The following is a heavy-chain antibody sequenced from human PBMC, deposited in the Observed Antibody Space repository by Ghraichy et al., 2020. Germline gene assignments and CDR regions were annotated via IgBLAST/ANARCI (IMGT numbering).Heavy chain of an antibody. CDR1: GFSFSSYW. Sequence: GGSLRLSCAASGFSFSSYWMSWVRQAPGKGLEWVANIKHDGSEKFYVDSVKGRFTISRDNTKKSLYLQMNSLRADDTAVYYCARGDYYDSSGYYIDAFDIWGQGTMVTVSS. CDR2: IKHDGSEK. J-gene: IGHJ3*02. V-gene: IGHV3-7*01. D-gene: IGHD3-22*01. CDR3: ARGDYYDSSGYYIDAFDI.